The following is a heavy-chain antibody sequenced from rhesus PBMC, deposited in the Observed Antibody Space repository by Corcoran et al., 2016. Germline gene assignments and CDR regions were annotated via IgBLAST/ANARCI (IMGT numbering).Heavy chain of an antibody. CDR2: ISGSDGST. D-gene: IGHD5-24*01. CDR1: GVSISSNY. CDR3: ATSVYTGRYFDI. V-gene: IGHV4-173*01. J-gene: IGHJ2*01. Sequence: QLQLQESGPGLVKPSETLSLTCAVSGVSISSNYWSWIRQPPGKGLEWIGRISGSDGSTAYNPSLKSRVTISTDTSKKKFSLKLSSVTAADTAVYYCATSVYTGRYFDIWGPGTPVTISS.